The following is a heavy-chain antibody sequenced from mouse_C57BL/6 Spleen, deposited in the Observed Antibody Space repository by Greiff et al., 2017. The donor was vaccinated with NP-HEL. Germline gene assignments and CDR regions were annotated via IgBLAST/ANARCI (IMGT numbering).Heavy chain of an antibody. CDR2: ISDGGSYT. CDR1: GFTFSSYA. J-gene: IGHJ2*01. D-gene: IGHD2-4*01. V-gene: IGHV5-4*01. Sequence: EVKLVESGGGLVKPGGSLKLSCAASGFTFSSYAMSWVRQTPEKRLEWVATISDGGSYTYYPDNVKGRFTISRDNAKNNLYLQMSHLKSEDTAMYYCARDHYDYDVRFDYWGQGTTLTVSS. CDR3: ARDHYDYDVRFDY.